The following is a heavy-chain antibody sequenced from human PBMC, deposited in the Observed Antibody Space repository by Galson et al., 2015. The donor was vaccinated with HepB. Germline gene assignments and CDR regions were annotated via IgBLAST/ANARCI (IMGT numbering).Heavy chain of an antibody. CDR3: ARGGVAAAGTSNWFDP. Sequence: ETLSLTCAVYGGSFSGYYWSWIRQPPGKGLEWIGEINHSGSTNYNPSLKSRVTISVDTSKNQFSLKLSSVTAADTAVYYCARGGVAAAGTSNWFDPWGQGTLVTVSS. CDR2: INHSGST. CDR1: GGSFSGYY. V-gene: IGHV4-34*01. D-gene: IGHD6-13*01. J-gene: IGHJ5*02.